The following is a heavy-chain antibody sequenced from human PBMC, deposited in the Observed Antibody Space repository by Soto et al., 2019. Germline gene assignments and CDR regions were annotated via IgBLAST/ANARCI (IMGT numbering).Heavy chain of an antibody. CDR3: ARSHPRDSSSWYY. D-gene: IGHD6-13*01. Sequence: GASLKLSCKASGYTFTSQWIGWVRQMTGKGLEWMGRIDPSDSYTNYSPSFQGHVTISADKSISTAYLQWSSLKASDTAMYYCARSHPRDSSSWYYWGQGTLVTVSS. CDR2: IDPSDSYT. CDR1: GYTFTSQW. J-gene: IGHJ4*02. V-gene: IGHV5-10-1*01.